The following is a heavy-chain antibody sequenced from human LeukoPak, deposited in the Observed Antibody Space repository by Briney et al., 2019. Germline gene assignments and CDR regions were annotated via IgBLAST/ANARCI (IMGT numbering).Heavy chain of an antibody. CDR2: INARGDT. CDR1: GWSFNDYY. Sequence: SETLSLTCAVYGWSFNDYYWNWIRQPPGKGLEWIGEINARGDTNFNPSLKSRVTISVDTSKSQFSLRLTSMIAADTAVYYFAXXQVPAARGYNWFDPWGQGTLVTVSS. D-gene: IGHD2-2*01. J-gene: IGHJ5*02. CDR3: AXXQVPAARGYNWFDP. V-gene: IGHV4-34*01.